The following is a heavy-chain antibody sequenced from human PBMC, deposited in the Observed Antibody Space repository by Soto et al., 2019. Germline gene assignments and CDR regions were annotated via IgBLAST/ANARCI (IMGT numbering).Heavy chain of an antibody. CDR3: ARLEGLATISYYFDF. D-gene: IGHD3-9*01. Sequence: ASETLSLTCSVSGDSLNSDKYYWGWIRQPPGKGLEWVGSIYYRGNTYYNPSLQTRVTISLDKSKSQFSLKLNSVTAADSAVYFCARLEGLATISYYFDFWGQGALDTVSS. CDR1: GDSLNSDKYY. CDR2: IYYRGNT. J-gene: IGHJ4*02. V-gene: IGHV4-39*01.